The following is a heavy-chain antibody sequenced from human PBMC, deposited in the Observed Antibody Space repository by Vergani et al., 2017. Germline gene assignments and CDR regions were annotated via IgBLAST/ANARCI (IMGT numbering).Heavy chain of an antibody. D-gene: IGHD3-16*02. V-gene: IGHV1-3*01. J-gene: IGHJ4*02. CDR2: INAGNGNT. Sequence: QVQLVQSGAEVKKPGASVKVSCKASGYTFTSYGISWVRQDPGQRLEWMGWINAGNGNTKYSQKFQGRVTITRDTSASTAYMELSSLRSEDTAVYYCAREGFYDYVWGSYRLRGGYYFDYWGQGTLVTVSS. CDR1: GYTFTSYG. CDR3: AREGFYDYVWGSYRLRGGYYFDY.